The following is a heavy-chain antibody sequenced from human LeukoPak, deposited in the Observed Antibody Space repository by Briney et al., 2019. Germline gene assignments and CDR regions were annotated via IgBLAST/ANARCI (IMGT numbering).Heavy chain of an antibody. V-gene: IGHV1-8*01. D-gene: IGHD3-16*02. CDR3: ARAASSNYDYVWGSYRGFDY. Sequence: GASVKVSCKASGYTFTSYDINWVRQATGQGLEWMGWMNPNSGNTGYAQKFQGRVTMTRNTSISTAYMELSSLRSEDTAAYYCARAASSNYDYVWGSYRGFDYWGQGTLVTVSS. J-gene: IGHJ4*02. CDR2: MNPNSGNT. CDR1: GYTFTSYD.